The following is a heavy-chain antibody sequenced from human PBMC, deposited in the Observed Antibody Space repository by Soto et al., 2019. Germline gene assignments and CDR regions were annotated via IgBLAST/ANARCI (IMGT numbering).Heavy chain of an antibody. Sequence: HPGGSLRLSCAASGFAFSSYAMSWVRQAPGKGLEWVSAISGSGGTTYYADSVKGRFTISRDNSKNALYLQMNSLRAEDTAVYYCAKGWYYGGNSLNFDYWGQGTLVTVSS. V-gene: IGHV3-23*01. D-gene: IGHD4-17*01. CDR1: GFAFSSYA. CDR3: AKGWYYGGNSLNFDY. CDR2: ISGSGGTT. J-gene: IGHJ4*02.